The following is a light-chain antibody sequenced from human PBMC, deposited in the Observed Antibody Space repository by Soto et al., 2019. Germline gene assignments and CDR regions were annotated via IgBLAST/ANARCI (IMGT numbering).Light chain of an antibody. CDR1: QDISSW. CDR3: QQYNSLSGT. Sequence: DIKMTQSPATLSTSIGDRVTITCRTSQDISSWLAWYQQKPGKAPKLLIYKASTLESGVPSRFNGSGSGTEFSLTISSLQPDDFATYYCQQYNSLSGTFGQGTKVEIK. CDR2: KAS. V-gene: IGKV1-5*03. J-gene: IGKJ1*01.